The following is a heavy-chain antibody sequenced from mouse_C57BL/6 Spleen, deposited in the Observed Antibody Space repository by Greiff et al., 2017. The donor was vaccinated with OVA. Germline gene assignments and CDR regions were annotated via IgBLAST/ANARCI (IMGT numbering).Heavy chain of an antibody. CDR2: IRNKANGYTT. Sequence: EVKLVESGGGLVQPGGSLSLSCAASGFTFTDYYMSWVRQPPGKALEWLGFIRNKANGYTTEYSASVKGRFTISRDNSQSILYLQMNALRAEDSATYYCARLTTVVATNYFDYWGQGTTLTVSS. J-gene: IGHJ2*01. V-gene: IGHV7-3*01. CDR3: ARLTTVVATNYFDY. D-gene: IGHD1-1*01. CDR1: GFTFTDYY.